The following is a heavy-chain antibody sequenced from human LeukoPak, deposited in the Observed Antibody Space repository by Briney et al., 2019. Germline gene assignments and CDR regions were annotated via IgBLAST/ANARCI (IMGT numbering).Heavy chain of an antibody. D-gene: IGHD5-24*01. CDR1: GFTFSTYW. Sequence: GGSLRLSCAASGFTFSTYWMIWVRQAAGPELKSVGDIKQDGTQKPHAASVRCRVSFPRENTHPSTNLHMNSLIAEDTAVYYCARASDPWLQLTWGQGTLVTVSS. CDR2: IKQDGTQK. CDR3: ARASDPWLQLT. V-gene: IGHV3-7*05. J-gene: IGHJ5*02.